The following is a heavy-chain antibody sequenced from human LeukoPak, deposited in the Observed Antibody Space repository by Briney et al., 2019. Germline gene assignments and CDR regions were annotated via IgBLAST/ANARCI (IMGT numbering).Heavy chain of an antibody. V-gene: IGHV3-23*01. Sequence: QPGGSLRLSCAASGLSFSNYAMYWVRQAPGKGLEWVSAIGGSGGNIFYTDSVKGRFTISRDNSKNTLYLHMNSLRAEDTAIYYCAKYNYSYRLDLWGQGTLVTVSS. D-gene: IGHD1-1*01. CDR1: GLSFSNYA. CDR2: IGGSGGNI. J-gene: IGHJ5*02. CDR3: AKYNYSYRLDL.